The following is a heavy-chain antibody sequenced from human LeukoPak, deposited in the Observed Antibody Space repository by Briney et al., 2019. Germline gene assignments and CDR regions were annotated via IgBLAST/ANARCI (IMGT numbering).Heavy chain of an antibody. Sequence: ASVKVSCKASGYTFTSYYMHWVRQAPGQGLEWMGIINPSGGSTSYAQKFQGRVTMTRDMSTSTVYMELSSLRSEDTAVYYCARETSYCGGDCYSYFDYWGQGTLVTVSS. V-gene: IGHV1-46*01. CDR1: GYTFTSYY. CDR2: INPSGGST. D-gene: IGHD2-21*02. CDR3: ARETSYCGGDCYSYFDY. J-gene: IGHJ4*02.